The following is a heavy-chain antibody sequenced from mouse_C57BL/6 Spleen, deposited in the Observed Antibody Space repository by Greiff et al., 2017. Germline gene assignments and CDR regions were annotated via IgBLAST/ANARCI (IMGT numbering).Heavy chain of an antibody. CDR1: GFSLTSYA. D-gene: IGHD2-3*01. Sequence: VQVVESGPGLVAPSQSLSITCTVSGFSLTSYAISWVRQPPGKGLEWLGVLWTGGGTNYNSALKSRLSISKDNTKSQVFLKMNSLQTDDTARYYCARTGADGYYGDYWGQGTTLTVSS. CDR2: LWTGGGT. CDR3: ARTGADGYYGDY. V-gene: IGHV2-9-1*01. J-gene: IGHJ2*01.